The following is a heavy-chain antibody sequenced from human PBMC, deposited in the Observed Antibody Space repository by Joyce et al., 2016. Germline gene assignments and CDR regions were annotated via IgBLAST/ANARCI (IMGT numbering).Heavy chain of an antibody. CDR3: ARDGGSYCGDGCYSAH. Sequence: QVQLVQSGAEVKKPGAAVKVSCKGSGYTFFDYGINWMRQSPGQGLEWMGWIAPYNGNSYFAQKFQDKVTLTTDTSTSTAYMELRSLKSDDTAMYYCARDGGSYCGDGCYSAHLGQGTLVIVSS. V-gene: IGHV1-18*01. J-gene: IGHJ4*02. CDR2: IAPYNGNS. CDR1: GYTFFDYG. D-gene: IGHD2-21*02.